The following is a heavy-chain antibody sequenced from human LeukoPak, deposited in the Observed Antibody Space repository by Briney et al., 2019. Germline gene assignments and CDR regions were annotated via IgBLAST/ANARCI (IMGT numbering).Heavy chain of an antibody. CDR2: ISGDGGST. J-gene: IGHJ4*02. CDR3: AKDSGTVTKSYYYYFDY. CDR1: GFTFDDYA. Sequence: PGGSLRLSCAASGFTFDDYAMHWVRHAPGKGLEWVSLISGDGGSTYYADSVKGRFTISRDNSKNSLYLQMNSLRTEDTALYYCAKDSGTVTKSYYYYFDYWGQGTLVTVSS. V-gene: IGHV3-43*02. D-gene: IGHD4-11*01.